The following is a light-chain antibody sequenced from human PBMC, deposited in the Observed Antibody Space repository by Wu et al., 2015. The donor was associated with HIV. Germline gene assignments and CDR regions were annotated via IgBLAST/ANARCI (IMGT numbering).Light chain of an antibody. CDR2: GAS. CDR1: QSVSSSY. Sequence: EIVSTQSPGTLSLSPGERATLSCRASQSVSSSYLVWYQQKPGQPPRLLIFGASSRATGIPNRFSGSGSGTDFTLTISRLEPEDFAVYYCQQYNSSQTFGQGTKVEIK. CDR3: QQYNSSQT. J-gene: IGKJ1*01. V-gene: IGKV3-20*01.